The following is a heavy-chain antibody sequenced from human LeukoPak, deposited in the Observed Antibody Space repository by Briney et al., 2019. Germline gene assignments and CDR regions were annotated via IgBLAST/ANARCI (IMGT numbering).Heavy chain of an antibody. D-gene: IGHD6-13*01. CDR3: ASSLYSSGWSLNSGAFDI. V-gene: IGHV3-30*02. CDR2: IRYDGSNK. J-gene: IGHJ3*02. Sequence: GGSLRLSCVASGFTFSSHGMHWVRQAPGKGLEWVAFIRYDGSNKYYADSVKGRFTISRDNSKNTLYLQMNSLRAEDTAVYYCASSLYSSGWSLNSGAFDIWGQGTMVTVSS. CDR1: GFTFSSHG.